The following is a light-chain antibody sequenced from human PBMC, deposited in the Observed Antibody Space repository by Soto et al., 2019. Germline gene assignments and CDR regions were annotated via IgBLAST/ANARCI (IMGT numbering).Light chain of an antibody. V-gene: IGKV4-1*01. CDR1: QSVLYSYNNTNY. CDR2: WAS. CDR3: QQYYSTPYT. Sequence: DIVMTQSPDAPAVSLGERATINCKSSQSVLYSYNNTNYLAWYQQKPGQPPKLLIYWASTRESGVPDRFSGSGSGKDFTLTISSLQAEDVAVYYCQQYYSTPYTFGQGTKLEIK. J-gene: IGKJ2*01.